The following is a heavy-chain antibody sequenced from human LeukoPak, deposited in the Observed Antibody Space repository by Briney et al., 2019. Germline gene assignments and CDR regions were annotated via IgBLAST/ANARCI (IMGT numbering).Heavy chain of an antibody. CDR1: GFPFSSYW. CDR2: INTDGSST. CDR3: ARGPLREVYFDY. D-gene: IGHD4-17*01. V-gene: IGHV3-74*01. Sequence: PGGSLSLSCAASGFPFSSYWMHWVRPAPGKGLVWVSRINTDGSSTSYADSVKGRFTISRDNAKNTLYLQMNSLRAEDTAVYYCARGPLREVYFDYWGQGTLVTVSS. J-gene: IGHJ4*02.